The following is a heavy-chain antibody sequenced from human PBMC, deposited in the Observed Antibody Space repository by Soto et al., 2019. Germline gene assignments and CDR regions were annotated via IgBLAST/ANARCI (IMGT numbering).Heavy chain of an antibody. CDR2: IYTSGST. CDR3: ARDHGYCSSTSCYNGVWFDP. J-gene: IGHJ5*02. V-gene: IGHV4-4*07. D-gene: IGHD2-2*02. CDR1: GGSISSYY. Sequence: SETLSLTCTVSGGSISSYYWSWIRQPAGKGLEWIGRIYTSGSTNYNPSLKSRVTMSVDTSENQFSLKLSSVTAADTAVYYCARDHGYCSSTSCYNGVWFDPWGQGTLVTVSS.